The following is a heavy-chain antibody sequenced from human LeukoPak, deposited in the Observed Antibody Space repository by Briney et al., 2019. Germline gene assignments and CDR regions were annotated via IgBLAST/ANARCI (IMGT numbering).Heavy chain of an antibody. J-gene: IGHJ6*03. CDR2: IYPGDSDT. Sequence: ESLKISCTASRYSFTAYWIAWVRQMPGKTPEWMGSIYPGDSDTKYSPSFQGQVTISADNSITTAYLQWNSMKASDTAMYYCARGGQNYYYYYMDVRGKGTTVTVTS. CDR1: RYSFTAYW. CDR3: ARGGQNYYYYYMDV. D-gene: IGHD2-15*01. V-gene: IGHV5-51*01.